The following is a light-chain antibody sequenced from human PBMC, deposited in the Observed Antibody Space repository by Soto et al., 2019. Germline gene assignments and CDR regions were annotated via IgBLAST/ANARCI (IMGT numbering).Light chain of an antibody. CDR3: QQYDTYST. J-gene: IGKJ4*01. V-gene: IGKV1-5*01. CDR2: EAS. Sequence: IQMTQSPSTLSASVGDRVTITCRASQSVNGWLAWYQQKPGKAPKLRISEASSLDSGVPSRFSGSGSGTEYVLTITSLQPEDFATYYCQQYDTYSTFGGGTTVESK. CDR1: QSVNGW.